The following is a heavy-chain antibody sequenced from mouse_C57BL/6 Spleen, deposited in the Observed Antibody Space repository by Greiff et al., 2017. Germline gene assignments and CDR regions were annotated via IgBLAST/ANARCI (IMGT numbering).Heavy chain of an antibody. V-gene: IGHV1-42*01. Sequence: VQLQQSGPELVKPGASVKISCKASGYSFTGYYMNWVKQSPEKSLEWIGEINPSTGGTTYNQKFKAKATLTVDKSSSTAYMQLKSLTSEDSAVYYCARYCYGSIGWFAYWGQGTLVTVSA. D-gene: IGHD1-1*01. J-gene: IGHJ3*01. CDR2: INPSTGGT. CDR3: ARYCYGSIGWFAY. CDR1: GYSFTGYY.